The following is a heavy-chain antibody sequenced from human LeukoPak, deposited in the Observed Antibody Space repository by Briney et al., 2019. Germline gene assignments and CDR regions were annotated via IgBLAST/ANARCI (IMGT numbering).Heavy chain of an antibody. J-gene: IGHJ4*02. V-gene: IGHV1-46*01. CDR2: INPSGGST. Sequence: ASVKVSCKASGYTFTGYYIHWVRQAPGQGLEWMGWINPSGGSTSYAQKFQGRVTMTRDMSTSTVYMELSSLRSEDTAVYYCALRGMDYDSSGYYYWGQGTLVTVSS. CDR3: ALRGMDYDSSGYYY. CDR1: GYTFTGYY. D-gene: IGHD3-22*01.